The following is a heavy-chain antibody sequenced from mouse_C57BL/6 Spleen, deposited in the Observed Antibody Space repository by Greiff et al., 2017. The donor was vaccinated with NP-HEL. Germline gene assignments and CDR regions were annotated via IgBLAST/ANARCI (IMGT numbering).Heavy chain of an antibody. J-gene: IGHJ3*01. CDR2: IYPGDGDT. D-gene: IGHD2-5*01. V-gene: IGHV1-80*01. CDR1: GYAFSSYW. Sequence: QVQLQQPGAELVKPGASVKISCKASGYAFSSYWMNWVKQRPGKGLEWIGQIYPGDGDTNYNGKFKGKATLTADKSSSTAYMQLSSLTSEDSAVYCCTRWGSNREFAGWGKTALVTVST. CDR3: TRWGSNREFAG.